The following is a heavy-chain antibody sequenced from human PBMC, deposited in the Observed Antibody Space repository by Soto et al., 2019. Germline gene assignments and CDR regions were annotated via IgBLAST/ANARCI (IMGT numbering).Heavy chain of an antibody. V-gene: IGHV4-4*02. CDR3: ARDTAWGLGH. CDR2: IYYSGSS. CDR1: GDSLNSGNC. D-gene: IGHD7-27*01. J-gene: IGHJ4*02. Sequence: QVQLQESGPGLVKPSETLSLTCAVSGDSLNSGNCWIWVRQPPGKGLAWIGEIYYSGSSSYNPSLKTLAKHSMDKSMNQSALSEHSVTAADTATYYCARDTAWGLGHWGQGTLVIVSS.